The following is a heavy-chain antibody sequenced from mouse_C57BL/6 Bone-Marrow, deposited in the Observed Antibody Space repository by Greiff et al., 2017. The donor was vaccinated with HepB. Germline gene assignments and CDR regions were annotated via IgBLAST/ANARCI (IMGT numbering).Heavy chain of an antibody. CDR2: ISYSGST. J-gene: IGHJ1*03. D-gene: IGHD1-1*01. CDR1: GYSITRDY. Sequence: VHLVESGPGLAKPSQTLSLTCSVTGYSITRDYWNWIRKFPGNKLEYMGYISYSGSTYSNPSLKSRISITRDTSKNQYYLQLNSVTTEDTATYYCARCYYYGSSYWYFDVWGTGTTVTVSS. V-gene: IGHV3-8*01. CDR3: ARCYYYGSSYWYFDV.